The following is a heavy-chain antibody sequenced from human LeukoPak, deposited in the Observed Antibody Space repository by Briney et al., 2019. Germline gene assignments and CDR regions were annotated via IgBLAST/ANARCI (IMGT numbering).Heavy chain of an antibody. D-gene: IGHD3-22*01. J-gene: IGHJ4*02. V-gene: IGHV3-53*01. CDR2: IYSGGRT. CDR1: GFTVSSNY. CDR3: ARVSGYYPYYFDY. Sequence: GGSPRLSCAASGFTVSSNYMSWVRQAPGKGLEWVSVIYSGGRTNYADSVKGRFTISRDNSKNTLYLQMNSLRAEDTAVYYCARVSGYYPYYFDYWGQGTLVTVSS.